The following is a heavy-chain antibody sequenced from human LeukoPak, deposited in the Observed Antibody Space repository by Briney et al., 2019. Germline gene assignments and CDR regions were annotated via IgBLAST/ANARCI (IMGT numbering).Heavy chain of an antibody. CDR3: ARLYYGSGSYRWFDP. CDR1: GYSLNSYW. D-gene: IGHD3-10*01. CDR2: IYPGDSDT. Sequence: PGESLKISCKGSGYSLNSYWVGWARQMPGKGLEWMGIIYPGDSDTRYSPSFQGQVTISADKSISTAYLQWSTLKASDTAMYYCARLYYGSGSYRWFDPWGQGTLVTVSS. J-gene: IGHJ5*02. V-gene: IGHV5-51*01.